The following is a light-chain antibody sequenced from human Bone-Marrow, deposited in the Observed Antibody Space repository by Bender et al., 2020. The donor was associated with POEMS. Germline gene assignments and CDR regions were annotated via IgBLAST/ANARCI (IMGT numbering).Light chain of an antibody. Sequence: QSVLTQPPSASGTPGQSDIISCSGTDSNFGGNHVNWYQHLPGTAPRLVVYSNYQRPSGVPARFSGSKSGTSASLAISDIQSEDEGDYYCSSWDDSLSGWVFGGGTKLTVL. J-gene: IGLJ3*02. CDR2: SNY. CDR3: SSWDDSLSGWV. CDR1: DSNFGGNH. V-gene: IGLV1-44*01.